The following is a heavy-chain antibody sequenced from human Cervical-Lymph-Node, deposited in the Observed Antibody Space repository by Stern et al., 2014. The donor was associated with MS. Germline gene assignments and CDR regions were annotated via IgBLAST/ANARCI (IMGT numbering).Heavy chain of an antibody. V-gene: IGHV1-58*02. Sequence: PLVESGPEVQKPGTSVKVSCKASGFTFTSSAMPWVRQARGHLLEWIGWIVVGSGNTNYAQKFQERVTITRDISTSTAYMELSSLRSGDTAVYYCAARFGYWGQGTLVTVSS. CDR3: AARFGY. D-gene: IGHD3-10*01. CDR1: GFTFTSSA. CDR2: IVVGSGNT. J-gene: IGHJ4*02.